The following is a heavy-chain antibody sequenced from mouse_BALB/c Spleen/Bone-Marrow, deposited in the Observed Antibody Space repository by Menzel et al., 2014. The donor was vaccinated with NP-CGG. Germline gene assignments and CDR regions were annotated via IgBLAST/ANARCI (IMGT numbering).Heavy chain of an antibody. J-gene: IGHJ3*01. D-gene: IGHD2-10*02. CDR1: EFTFSDFY. V-gene: IGHV7-1*02. CDR3: ARDVGYGNYFVY. Sequence: DVKLQESGGGLVQPGDSLRLSCATSEFTFSDFYMEWVRQPPGKRLEWIAASRNKAKHYTTEYSASVKGRFIVSRDTSQSILYLQMNALRAEDTAIYYCARDVGYGNYFVYWGQGTLVTVSA. CDR2: SRNKAKHYTT.